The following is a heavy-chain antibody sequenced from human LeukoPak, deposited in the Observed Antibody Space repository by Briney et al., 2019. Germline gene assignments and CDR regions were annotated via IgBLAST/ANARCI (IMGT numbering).Heavy chain of an antibody. J-gene: IGHJ4*02. Sequence: SESVSLTCTVSGGSIRSYYWSWIRQPPGKGLEWIGYIYYSGSTNYNPSLKSRVSISVDTSKNQFSLKLSSVTAADTAVYYCARTGSTVTMLYPFDHWGQGTLDSVSS. V-gene: IGHV4-59*01. CDR1: GGSIRSYY. CDR3: ARTGSTVTMLYPFDH. D-gene: IGHD4-17*01. CDR2: IYYSGST.